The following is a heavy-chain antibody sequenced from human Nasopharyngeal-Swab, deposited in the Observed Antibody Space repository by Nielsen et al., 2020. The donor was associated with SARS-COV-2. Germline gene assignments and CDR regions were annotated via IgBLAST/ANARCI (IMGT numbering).Heavy chain of an antibody. CDR3: ATVVHYYFDY. V-gene: IGHV4-39*01. D-gene: IGHD2-15*01. CDR2: IHYSGKT. CDR1: GGSISGNDHY. Sequence: ESLKISCTVSGGSISGNDHYWGWIRQPPGKGLEWIGSIHYSGKTYYHPALKSRVTMSVDTPKNQFSLNLNSVTAADTAVYYCATVVHYYFDYWGQGSLVIVSS. J-gene: IGHJ4*02.